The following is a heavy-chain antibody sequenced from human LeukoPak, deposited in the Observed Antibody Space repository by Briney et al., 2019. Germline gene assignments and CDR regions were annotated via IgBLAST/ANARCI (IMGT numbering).Heavy chain of an antibody. D-gene: IGHD3-22*01. CDR3: ARAPTFYYYDSSGQYYYYYYGMDV. J-gene: IGHJ6*02. CDR1: GGSISSGGYY. CDR2: IYYSGST. V-gene: IGHV4-31*03. Sequence: SETLSLTCTVSGGSISSGGYYWSWIRQHPGKGLEWIGYIYYSGSTYYNPSLKSRVTISVGTSKNQFSLKLSSVTAADTAVYYCARAPTFYYYDSSGQYYYYYYGMDVWGQGTTVTVSS.